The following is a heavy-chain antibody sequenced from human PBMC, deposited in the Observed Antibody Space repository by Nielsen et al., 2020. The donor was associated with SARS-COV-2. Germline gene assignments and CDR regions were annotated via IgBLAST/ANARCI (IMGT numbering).Heavy chain of an antibody. CDR1: GHTFTSYA. J-gene: IGHJ4*02. CDR3: ARIHDYSYYFDY. D-gene: IGHD4-11*01. CDR2: INAGNGNT. V-gene: IGHV1-3*01. Sequence: ASVKVSCKASGHTFTSYAMHWVRQAPGQRLEWMGWINAGNGNTKYSQKFQGRVTMTRDTSTSTVYMELSSLRSEDTAVYYCARIHDYSYYFDYWGQGTLVTVSS.